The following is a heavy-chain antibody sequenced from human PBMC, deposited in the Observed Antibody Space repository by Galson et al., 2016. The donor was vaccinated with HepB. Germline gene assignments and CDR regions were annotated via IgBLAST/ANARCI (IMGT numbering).Heavy chain of an antibody. CDR1: GYSFTGYY. CDR3: ARDPPPYTSIQY. J-gene: IGHJ4*02. CDR2: INPNSGVT. V-gene: IGHV1-2*02. Sequence: SVKVSCKASGYSFTGYYLHWVRQAPGQGLEWMGWINPNSGVTNYAPKFQGRVAMTRDTFINTAYMDLRRLTSDDTAVYYCARDPPPYTSIQYWGQGTQVIVSS. D-gene: IGHD2-2*01.